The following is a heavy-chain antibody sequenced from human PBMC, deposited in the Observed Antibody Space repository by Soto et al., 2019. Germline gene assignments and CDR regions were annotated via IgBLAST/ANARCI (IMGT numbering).Heavy chain of an antibody. Sequence: GGSLRLSGAASGFTFSGYYMSWIRHAPGKGLEWVSYISSSGSYTNYADSVKGRFTISRDNAKNSLYLQMNSLRAEDTAVYYCARARRMDYGMDVWGQGTTVTVSS. CDR3: ARARRMDYGMDV. CDR2: ISSSGSYT. V-gene: IGHV3-11*06. J-gene: IGHJ6*02. CDR1: GFTFSGYY.